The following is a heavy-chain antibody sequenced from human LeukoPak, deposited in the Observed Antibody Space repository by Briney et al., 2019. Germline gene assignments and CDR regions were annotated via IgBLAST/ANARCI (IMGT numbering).Heavy chain of an antibody. D-gene: IGHD3-10*01. V-gene: IGHV3-15*01. J-gene: IGHJ6*02. CDR3: MIAFGFGEDRWYYCGMDV. CDR2: IKSKTDGGTT. Sequence: GGSLRLSCAASGFTFSNAWMSWVRQAPGKGLEWVGRIKSKTDGGTTDYAAPVKGRFTISRDDSKNTLYLQMNSLKTEDTAVYYCMIAFGFGEDRWYYCGMDVWGQGTTVTVSS. CDR1: GFTFSNAW.